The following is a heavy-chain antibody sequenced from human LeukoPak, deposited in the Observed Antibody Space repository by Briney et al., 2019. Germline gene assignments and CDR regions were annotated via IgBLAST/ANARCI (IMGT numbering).Heavy chain of an antibody. CDR2: INHSGST. CDR3: ARGGGVDTAMVTRGYGMDV. D-gene: IGHD5-18*01. J-gene: IGHJ6*02. CDR1: GGSFSGYY. Sequence: SETLSLTCAGYGGSFSGYYWSWIRQPPGKGLEWIGEINHSGSTNYNPSLKSRVTISVDTSKNQFSLKLSSVTAADTAVYYCARGGGVDTAMVTRGYGMDVWGQGTTVTVSS. V-gene: IGHV4-34*01.